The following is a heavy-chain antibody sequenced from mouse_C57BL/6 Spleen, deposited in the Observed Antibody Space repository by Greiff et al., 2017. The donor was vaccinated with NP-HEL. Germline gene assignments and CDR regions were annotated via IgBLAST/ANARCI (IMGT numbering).Heavy chain of an antibody. Sequence: VQLQQSGPELVKPGASVKIPCKASGYTFTDYNMDWVKQSHGKSLEWIGDINPNNGGTIYNQKFKGKATLTVDKSSSTAYMELRSLTSEDTAVYYCARNDYDETYYAMDYWGQGTSATVSS. CDR3: ARNDYDETYYAMDY. CDR2: INPNNGGT. D-gene: IGHD2-4*01. CDR1: GYTFTDYN. J-gene: IGHJ4*01. V-gene: IGHV1-18*01.